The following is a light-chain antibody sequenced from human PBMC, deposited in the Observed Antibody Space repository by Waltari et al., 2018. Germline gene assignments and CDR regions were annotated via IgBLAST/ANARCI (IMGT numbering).Light chain of an antibody. V-gene: IGKV2-28*01. J-gene: IGKJ2*01. CDR3: MQALRTSST. CDR1: QSLLNSNGYNY. Sequence: DIVMTQSQLSLPVTPGEPASISCRSSQSLLNSNGYNYLDWYLQKPGQSPHLLIYLGSNRASGVADRFNGSGSGTEVTLKISRVEAEDVRGYYCMQALRTSSTFGQWTKLEIK. CDR2: LGS.